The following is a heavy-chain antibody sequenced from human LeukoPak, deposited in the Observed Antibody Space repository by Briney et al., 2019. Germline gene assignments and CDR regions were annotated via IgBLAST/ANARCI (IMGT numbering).Heavy chain of an antibody. D-gene: IGHD4-17*01. CDR2: ISSSGSTT. V-gene: IGHV3-48*03. CDR1: GVTFSSYE. CDR3: AKGGDYGDYDATPFDY. J-gene: IGHJ4*02. Sequence: GGSLRLSCAASGVTFSSYEMNWVRQAPGKGLEWLSYISSSGSTTYYADSVKGRFTISRDNAKNSLYLQMNSLRAEDTAVYYCAKGGDYGDYDATPFDYWGQGTLVTVSS.